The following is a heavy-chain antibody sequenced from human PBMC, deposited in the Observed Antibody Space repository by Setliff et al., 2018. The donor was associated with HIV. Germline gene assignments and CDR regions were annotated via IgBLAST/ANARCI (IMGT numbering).Heavy chain of an antibody. CDR1: GFSFSSRG. Sequence: PGESLKISCVGSGFSFSSRGMIWVRQAPGRGLEWVSYISHSVTTYYADSVKGRFTVSRDNSRSTLYLQMNNLRAEDTAVYHCAKSALLWFGTSNWFDSWGQGTLVTVSS. V-gene: IGHV3-23*01. D-gene: IGHD3-10*01. J-gene: IGHJ5*01. CDR3: AKSALLWFGTSNWFDS. CDR2: ISHSVTT.